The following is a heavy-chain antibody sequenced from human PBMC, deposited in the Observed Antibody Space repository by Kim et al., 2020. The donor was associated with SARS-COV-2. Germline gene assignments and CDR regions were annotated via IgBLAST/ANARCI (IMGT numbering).Heavy chain of an antibody. CDR3: TTGGGYDSSGYYSYDY. J-gene: IGHJ4*02. D-gene: IGHD3-22*01. V-gene: IGHV3-15*01. Sequence: PVKGRFTISRDDSKTTLYLQMNSLKTEDTAVYYCTTGGGYDSSGYYSYDYWGQGTLVTVSS.